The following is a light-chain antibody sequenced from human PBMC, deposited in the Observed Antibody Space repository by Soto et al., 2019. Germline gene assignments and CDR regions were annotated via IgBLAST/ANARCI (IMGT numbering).Light chain of an antibody. J-gene: IGKJ1*01. CDR1: QSVSSSY. CDR2: GAS. Sequence: EIVLTQSPGTLSLSPGERATLSCRACQSVSSSYLARYQQKPGQAPRLLIYGASSRATGIPDRFSGSGSGTDFTLTISRLEPEDFAVYYCQQYGSSPWTFGQGTKVDIK. CDR3: QQYGSSPWT. V-gene: IGKV3-20*01.